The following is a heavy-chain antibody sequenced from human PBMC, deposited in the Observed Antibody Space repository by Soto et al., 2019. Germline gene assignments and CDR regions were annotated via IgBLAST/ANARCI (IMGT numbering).Heavy chain of an antibody. Sequence: SETLSLTCTVSGGSMSSYYWTWLRQSPGRGLEWIGYISYSGSTYYNPSLKSRVTISADTSKNQFSLRMNSMIAADTAVYYCARADPDASVGYWGQGTLVTV. CDR3: ARADPDASVGY. CDR2: ISYSGST. J-gene: IGHJ4*02. CDR1: GGSMSSYY. D-gene: IGHD2-15*01. V-gene: IGHV4-59*01.